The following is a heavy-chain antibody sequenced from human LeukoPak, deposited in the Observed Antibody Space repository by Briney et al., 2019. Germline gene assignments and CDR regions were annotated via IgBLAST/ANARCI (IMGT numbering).Heavy chain of an antibody. Sequence: GESLKISCKGSGYTFATYWIGWVRQMPGKGLEWMGIIYPGDSDTRYSPSFQGLVTISADKTTSTAYLQWSSLKASDSAMYYCTRQGQTSYSSDWQNWFDPWGQGTLVSVSS. CDR3: TRQGQTSYSSDWQNWFDP. D-gene: IGHD6-19*01. CDR2: IYPGDSDT. CDR1: GYTFATYW. J-gene: IGHJ5*02. V-gene: IGHV5-51*01.